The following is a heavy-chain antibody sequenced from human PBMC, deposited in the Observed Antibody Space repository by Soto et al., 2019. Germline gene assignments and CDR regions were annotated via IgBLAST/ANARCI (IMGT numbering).Heavy chain of an antibody. CDR2: FDPEDGET. Sequence: ASVKVSCKVSGYTLTELSMHWVRQAPGEGLEWMGGFDPEDGETIYAQKFQGRVTMTEDTSTDTAYMELSSLRSEDTAVYYCATEKYYYDSRGNWFDPWGQGTLVTVSS. CDR3: ATEKYYYDSRGNWFDP. J-gene: IGHJ5*02. CDR1: GYTLTELS. V-gene: IGHV1-24*01. D-gene: IGHD3-22*01.